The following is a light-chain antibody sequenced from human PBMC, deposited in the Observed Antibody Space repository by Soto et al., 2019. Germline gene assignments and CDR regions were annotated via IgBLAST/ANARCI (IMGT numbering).Light chain of an antibody. CDR3: CSYAGGYTYL. J-gene: IGLJ1*01. CDR2: GDV. Sequence: QSVLTQPPSASGTPGQRFTISCSGSTSNIGRNSVYWYQQLPGTAPKLVMYGDVQRPSGVPDRFSGSKSGTSASLAISGLQAEDEADYFCCSYAGGYTYLFGTGTKLTVL. V-gene: IGLV1-44*01. CDR1: TSNIGRNS.